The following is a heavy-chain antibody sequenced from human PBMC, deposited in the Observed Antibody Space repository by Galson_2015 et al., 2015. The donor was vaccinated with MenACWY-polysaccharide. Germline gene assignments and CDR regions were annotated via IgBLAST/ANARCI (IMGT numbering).Heavy chain of an antibody. CDR3: ARDSETLDY. V-gene: IGHV1-3*01. J-gene: IGHJ4*02. Sequence: SVKLSCEASGYIFTNYAMHWVRQAPGQSFEWMGCISAGNGRTEYSQKIQGRVTITRDTSASTAYMEVSSLRSEDTAVYYCARDSETLDYWGQGTLVTVSS. CDR2: ISAGNGRT. D-gene: IGHD6-25*01. CDR1: GYIFTNYA.